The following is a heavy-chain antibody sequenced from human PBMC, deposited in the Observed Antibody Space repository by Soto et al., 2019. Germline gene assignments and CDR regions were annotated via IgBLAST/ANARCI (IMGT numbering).Heavy chain of an antibody. V-gene: IGHV3-48*02. D-gene: IGHD3-3*01. J-gene: IGHJ6*02. CDR1: GFTFSSYS. CDR2: ISSSSSTI. Sequence: GGSLRLSCAASGFTFSSYSMNWVRQAPGKGLEWVSYISSSSSTIYYADSVKGRFTISRDNAKNSLYLQMNSLRDEDTAVYYCARDQARDYDFWSGYSYYYYYGMDVWGQGTTVTVSS. CDR3: ARDQARDYDFWSGYSYYYYYGMDV.